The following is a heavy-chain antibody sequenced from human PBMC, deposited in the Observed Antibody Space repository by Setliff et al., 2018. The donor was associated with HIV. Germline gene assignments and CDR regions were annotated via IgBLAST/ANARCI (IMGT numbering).Heavy chain of an antibody. J-gene: IGHJ3*01. CDR2: INPNSGNT. Sequence: GASVKVSCKASGYIFTTYDINWVRQAPGQGLEWMGWINPNSGNTGYAQKFQGRVTMTMDTSITTVFMEVSSLGSDDTAVYYCAKTSPKDGYSSDFWGQGTMVTVSS. CDR3: AKTSPKDGYSSDF. V-gene: IGHV1-8*02. CDR1: GYIFTTYD. D-gene: IGHD4-4*01.